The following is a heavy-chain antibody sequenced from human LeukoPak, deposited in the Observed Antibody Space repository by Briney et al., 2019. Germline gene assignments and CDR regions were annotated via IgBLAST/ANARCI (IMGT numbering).Heavy chain of an antibody. D-gene: IGHD5-18*01. V-gene: IGHV4-59*01. J-gene: IGHJ4*02. Sequence: SETLSLTCTVSGGSISSYYWSWIRQPPGKGLEWIGYIYYSGSTNYNPSLKSRVTISVDTSKNQFSLKLSSVTAADTAMYYCARSPGIQFLDYWGQGTLVTVSS. CDR2: IYYSGST. CDR1: GGSISSYY. CDR3: ARSPGIQFLDY.